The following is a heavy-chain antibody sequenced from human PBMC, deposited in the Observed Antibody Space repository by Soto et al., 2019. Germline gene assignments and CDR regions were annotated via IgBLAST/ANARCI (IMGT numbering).Heavy chain of an antibody. Sequence: SETLSLTCIVSGGSISSPYYYWGWIRQSPGKGLEWIGSIYYSGSTYYNPSLKSRATISVDTSENHFSLKLKSVTAADTAVNYCADGLHCGGDCPISEYFHHWGQGTLVTVSS. CDR1: GGSISSPYYY. CDR3: ADGLHCGGDCPISEYFHH. V-gene: IGHV4-39*02. D-gene: IGHD2-21*02. CDR2: IYYSGST. J-gene: IGHJ1*01.